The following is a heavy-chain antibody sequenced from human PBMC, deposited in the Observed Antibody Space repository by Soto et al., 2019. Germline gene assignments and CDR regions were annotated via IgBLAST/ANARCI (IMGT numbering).Heavy chain of an antibody. CDR1: GGSMSSYY. Sequence: SETLSHTCPVSGGSMSSYYWSLNRQPPGMGLEWIGYIFYSGTNNYNPSLKCRVTISVNTSKDQFSLHLSSVTPADTAVYYCARGGTVLNGFDYWGQG. V-gene: IGHV4-59*01. D-gene: IGHD4-17*01. J-gene: IGHJ4*02. CDR2: IFYSGTN. CDR3: ARGGTVLNGFDY.